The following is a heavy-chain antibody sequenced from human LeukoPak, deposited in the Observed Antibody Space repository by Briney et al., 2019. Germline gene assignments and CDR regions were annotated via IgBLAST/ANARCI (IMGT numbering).Heavy chain of an antibody. J-gene: IGHJ4*02. Sequence: GASVKVSCKASGYTFTGYYMHWVRQAPGQGLEWMGWINPNSGGTNYAQKFQGRVTMTRDTSISTAYMELSSLRSEDTAVYYCARELGVSAAAGPYYFDYWGQGTLVTVSS. V-gene: IGHV1-2*02. CDR1: GYTFTGYY. D-gene: IGHD6-13*01. CDR3: ARELGVSAAAGPYYFDY. CDR2: INPNSGGT.